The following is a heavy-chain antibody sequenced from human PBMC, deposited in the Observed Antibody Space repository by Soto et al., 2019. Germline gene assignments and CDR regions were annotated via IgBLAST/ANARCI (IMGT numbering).Heavy chain of an antibody. CDR3: ARDRITMVRGSTTGVAYYYGMDV. CDR2: INSDGSST. CDR1: GFTFSSYW. V-gene: IGHV3-74*01. J-gene: IGHJ6*02. D-gene: IGHD3-10*01. Sequence: VQLAEFEGGLVQPGRSLRLSCAASGFTFSSYWMHWVRQAPGKGLVWVSRINSDGSSTSYADSVKGRFTISRDNAKNTLYLQMNSLRAEDTAVYYCARDRITMVRGSTTGVAYYYGMDVWGQGTTVTVSS.